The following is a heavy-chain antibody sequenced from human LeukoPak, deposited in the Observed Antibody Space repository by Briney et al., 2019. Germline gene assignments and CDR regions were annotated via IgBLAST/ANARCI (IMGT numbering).Heavy chain of an antibody. V-gene: IGHV3-21*01. Sequence: PGGSLRLSCAASGFTFSSYNMNWVRQAPGKGLEWVSSISSSSSYIYYADSVKGRFTISRDNAKNSLYLQMNSLRAEDTAVYYCARLGDFWSGYYLTFDYWGQGTLVTVSS. CDR3: ARLGDFWSGYYLTFDY. CDR2: ISSSSSYI. D-gene: IGHD3-3*01. CDR1: GFTFSSYN. J-gene: IGHJ4*02.